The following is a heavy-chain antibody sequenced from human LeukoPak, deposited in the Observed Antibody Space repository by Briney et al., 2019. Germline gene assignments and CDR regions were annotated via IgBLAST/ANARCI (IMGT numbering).Heavy chain of an antibody. CDR1: GYTFTSYG. V-gene: IGHV1-8*02. CDR2: MNPNSGNT. J-gene: IGHJ4*02. CDR3: ARVRAVAGTKAGLGY. Sequence: ASVKVSCKASGYTFTSYGISWVRQATGQGLEWMGWMNPNSGNTGYAQKFQGRVTMTRNTSISTAYMELSSLRSEDTAVYYCARVRAVAGTKAGLGYWGQGTLVTVSS. D-gene: IGHD6-19*01.